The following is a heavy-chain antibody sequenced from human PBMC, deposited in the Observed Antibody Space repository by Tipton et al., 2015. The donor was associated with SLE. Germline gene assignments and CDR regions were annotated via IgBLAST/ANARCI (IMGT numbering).Heavy chain of an antibody. D-gene: IGHD3-3*01. J-gene: IGHJ6*02. V-gene: IGHV4-34*01. Sequence: LRLSCAVYGDSFSGYYWNWIRQPPGKGLEWVGEINHSGSTNYNPSLKSRVTISVDTSKNQFSLKLSSVTAADTAVYYCARGLRFLEWLYYYGMDVWGQGTTVTVSS. CDR3: ARGLRFLEWLYYYGMDV. CDR1: GDSFSGYY. CDR2: INHSGST.